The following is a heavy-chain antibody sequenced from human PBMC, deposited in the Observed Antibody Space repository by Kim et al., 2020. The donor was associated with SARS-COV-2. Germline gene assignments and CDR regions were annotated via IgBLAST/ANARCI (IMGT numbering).Heavy chain of an antibody. V-gene: IGHV3-23*01. CDR3: AILWFAVPYYYYYGMDV. Sequence: GGSLRLSCAASGFTFSSYAMSWVRQAPGKGLEWVSAISGSGGSTYYADSVKGRFTISRDNSKNTLYLQMNSLRAEDTAVYYCAILWFAVPYYYYYGMDVWGQGTTVTVSS. CDR1: GFTFSSYA. CDR2: ISGSGGST. D-gene: IGHD3-10*01. J-gene: IGHJ6*02.